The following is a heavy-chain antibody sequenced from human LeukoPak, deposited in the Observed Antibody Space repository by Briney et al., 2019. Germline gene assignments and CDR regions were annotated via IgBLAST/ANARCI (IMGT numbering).Heavy chain of an antibody. J-gene: IGHJ3*02. CDR1: GFSFSSYW. V-gene: IGHV3-74*01. CDR2: INSDGSST. Sequence: PGGSLRLSCAASGFSFSSYWMHWVRQAPGKGLVWVSRINSDGSSTSYADSVKGRFTISRDNAKNTLYLQMNSLRAEDTAVYYCARDAPIRDAFDIWGQGTMVTVSS. D-gene: IGHD2-21*01. CDR3: ARDAPIRDAFDI.